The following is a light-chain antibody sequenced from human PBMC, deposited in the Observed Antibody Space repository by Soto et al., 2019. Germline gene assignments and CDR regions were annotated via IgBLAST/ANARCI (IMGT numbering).Light chain of an antibody. Sequence: DIQMTQSPSSVSASVGDRVTITCRASQGITKWLAWYQQKPGKAPNLLIYAASSLQSGVPSRFSGSGSGTDFTLTISSLQPEDFATYYCQQANSFPLTFGHGTRLEIK. J-gene: IGKJ5*01. V-gene: IGKV1-12*01. CDR3: QQANSFPLT. CDR1: QGITKW. CDR2: AAS.